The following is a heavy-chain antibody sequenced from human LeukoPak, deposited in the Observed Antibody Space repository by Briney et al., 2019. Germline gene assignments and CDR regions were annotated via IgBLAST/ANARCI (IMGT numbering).Heavy chain of an antibody. Sequence: PSETLSLTCTVSGGSISSYYWSWIRQPPGKGLEWIGYIYYSGSTNYNPSLNSRVTISVDTSKNQFSLKLSSVTPADTAVYYCARDGLSWGFDYWGQGTLVTVPS. D-gene: IGHD3-16*01. CDR2: IYYSGST. J-gene: IGHJ4*02. CDR1: GGSISSYY. CDR3: ARDGLSWGFDY. V-gene: IGHV4-59*01.